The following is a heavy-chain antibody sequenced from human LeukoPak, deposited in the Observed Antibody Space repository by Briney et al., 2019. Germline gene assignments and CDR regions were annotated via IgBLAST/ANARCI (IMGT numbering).Heavy chain of an antibody. CDR2: MSEDGNEI. D-gene: IGHD5-18*01. CDR3: ARDRHVDTAMVSDY. Sequence: PGGSLRLSCTVSGFIFSDFSMSWVRQAPGKGLEWVAKMSEDGNEIFYVDSVKGRFTISRDNTKKSLYLQMNSLRAEDTAVYYCARDRHVDTAMVSDYWGQGTLVTVSS. CDR1: GFIFSDFS. V-gene: IGHV3-7*01. J-gene: IGHJ4*02.